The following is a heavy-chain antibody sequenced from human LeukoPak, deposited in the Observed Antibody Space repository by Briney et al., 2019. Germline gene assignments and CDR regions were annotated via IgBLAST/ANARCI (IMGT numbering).Heavy chain of an antibody. J-gene: IGHJ6*02. CDR2: ISSGGDTK. CDR1: GFTFSSYS. Sequence: GGSLRLSCAASGFTFSSYSMHWVRQAPGKGLEWVSYISSGGDTKYYADSVKGRFTVSRDNAKNSLYLQMNSLRAEDTAVYYCARDLRGAAAGHYYYYGMDVWGQGTTVTVSS. D-gene: IGHD6-13*01. CDR3: ARDLRGAAAGHYYYYGMDV. V-gene: IGHV3-48*01.